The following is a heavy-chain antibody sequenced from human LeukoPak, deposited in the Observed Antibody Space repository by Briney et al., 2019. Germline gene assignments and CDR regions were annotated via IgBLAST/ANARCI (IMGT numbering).Heavy chain of an antibody. CDR2: ISYAGSNK. D-gene: IGHD2-2*01. V-gene: IGHV3-30*04. Sequence: PGGSLRLSCAASGFTFSSYAMHWVRQAPGKGLEWVAVISYAGSNKYYADSVKGRFTISRDNSKNTLYLQMNSLRAEDTAVYYCARQRYCSSTSCYAVDEYWGQGTLVTVSS. J-gene: IGHJ4*02. CDR3: ARQRYCSSTSCYAVDEY. CDR1: GFTFSSYA.